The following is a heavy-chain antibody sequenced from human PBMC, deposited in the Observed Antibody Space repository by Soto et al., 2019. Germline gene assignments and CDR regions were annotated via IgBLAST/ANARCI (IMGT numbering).Heavy chain of an antibody. CDR3: ARGGFDPAFHI. V-gene: IGHV3-74*01. D-gene: IGHD3-9*01. CDR1: GFTFKNFW. CDR2: VDSDGSDT. Sequence: EVRLVESGGDLVQPGESLRLSCAVSGFTFKNFWMHWVRQAPGKGLVWVSRVDSDGSDTIYADSVKGRFTVSRDNAKNTLFLQLNSLGVDDTAVYYCARGGFDPAFHIWRKGTMVTVSS. J-gene: IGHJ3*02.